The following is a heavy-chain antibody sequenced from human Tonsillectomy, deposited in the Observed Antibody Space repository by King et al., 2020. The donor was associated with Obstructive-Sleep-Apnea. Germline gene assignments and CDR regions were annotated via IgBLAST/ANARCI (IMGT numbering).Heavy chain of an antibody. CDR1: GGTFSSYA. J-gene: IGHJ5*02. Sequence: QLVQSGAEVKKPGSSVKVSCKASGGTFSSYAISWVRQAPGQGLEWMGGIIPLFGTANYAQKFQGRVTITADESTSTAYMELSSLRSEDTAVYYCARTAVAGPGGWFDPWGQGTLVTVSS. V-gene: IGHV1-69*01. CDR2: IIPLFGTA. CDR3: ARTAVAGPGGWFDP. D-gene: IGHD6-19*01.